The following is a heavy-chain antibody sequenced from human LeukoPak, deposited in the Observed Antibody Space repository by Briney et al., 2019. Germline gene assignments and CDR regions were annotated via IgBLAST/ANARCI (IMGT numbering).Heavy chain of an antibody. D-gene: IGHD3-10*01. V-gene: IGHV1-46*01. Sequence: ASVKVSCKASGYTFTTYYMHWVRQAPGQGLEWMGIINPSGGSTNYAQKFQERVTITRDMSTSTAYMELSSLRSEDTAVYYCAADHDLWFGDPLYGMDVWGQGTTVTVSS. CDR3: AADHDLWFGDPLYGMDV. J-gene: IGHJ6*02. CDR2: INPSGGST. CDR1: GYTFTTYY.